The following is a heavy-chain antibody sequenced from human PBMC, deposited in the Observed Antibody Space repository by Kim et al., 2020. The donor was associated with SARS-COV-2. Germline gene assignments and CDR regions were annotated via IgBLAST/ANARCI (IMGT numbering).Heavy chain of an antibody. Sequence: AHSVKGRIPISRDNSKNSLYLQMNSLRAEDTAVYYCANPLLTPMGYYFDYWGQGTLVTVSS. D-gene: IGHD3-9*01. CDR3: ANPLLTPMGYYFDY. V-gene: IGHV3-30*02. J-gene: IGHJ4*02.